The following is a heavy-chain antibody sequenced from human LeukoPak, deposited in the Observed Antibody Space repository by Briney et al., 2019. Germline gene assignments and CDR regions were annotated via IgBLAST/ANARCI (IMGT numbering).Heavy chain of an antibody. J-gene: IGHJ4*02. CDR1: GYSFTSYW. CDR3: ASLGGYGSGSSYFDY. CDR2: IYPGDSDT. V-gene: IGHV5-51*01. D-gene: IGHD3-10*01. Sequence: GESLKISCKGSGYSFTSYWIGWVRQMPGKGLEWMGIIYPGDSDTRYSPSFQGQVTISADKSISTAYLQWSSLKASDTAVYYCASLGGYGSGSSYFDYWGQGTLVTVSS.